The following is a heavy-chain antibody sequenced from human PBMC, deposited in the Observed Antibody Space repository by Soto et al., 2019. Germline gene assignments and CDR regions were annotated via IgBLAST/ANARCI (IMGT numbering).Heavy chain of an antibody. J-gene: IGHJ6*02. D-gene: IGHD2-21*02. CDR2: IVVGSGNT. Sequence: GASVKVSCKASGFTFTSSAVQWVRQARGQRLEWIGWIVVGSGNTNYAQKFQERVTITRDMSTSTAYMELSSLRSEDTAVYYCAASSNYCGGDCYSPFLNYGMDVWGQGPTVTVSS. CDR1: GFTFTSSA. V-gene: IGHV1-58*01. CDR3: AASSNYCGGDCYSPFLNYGMDV.